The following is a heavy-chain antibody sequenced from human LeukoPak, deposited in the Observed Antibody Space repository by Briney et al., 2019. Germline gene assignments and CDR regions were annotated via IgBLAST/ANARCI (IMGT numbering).Heavy chain of an antibody. CDR1: GGSISSYY. CDR2: IYYSGSGST. V-gene: IGHV4-59*08. CDR3: ARAAISKDSSGYFY. Sequence: SETLSLTCTVSGGSISSYYWSWIRQPPGKGLEWIGYIYYSGSGSTNYNPSLKSRVSISVDTSKNHFSLKLSSVTAADTAVYYCARAAISKDSSGYFYWGQGTLVTVSS. J-gene: IGHJ4*02. D-gene: IGHD3-22*01.